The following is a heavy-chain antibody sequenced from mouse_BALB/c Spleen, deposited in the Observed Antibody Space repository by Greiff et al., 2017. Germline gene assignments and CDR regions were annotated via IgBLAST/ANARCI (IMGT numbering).Heavy chain of an antibody. V-gene: IGHV1S81*02. CDR3: TRSTATFDY. D-gene: IGHD1-2*01. Sequence: QVQLQQSGAELVKPGASVKLSCKASGYTFTSYYMYWVKQRPGQGLEWIGEINPSNGGTNFNEKFKSKATLTVDKSSSTAYMQLSSLTSEDSAVYYCTRSTATFDYWGQGTTLTVSS. CDR1: GYTFTSYY. J-gene: IGHJ2*01. CDR2: INPSNGGT.